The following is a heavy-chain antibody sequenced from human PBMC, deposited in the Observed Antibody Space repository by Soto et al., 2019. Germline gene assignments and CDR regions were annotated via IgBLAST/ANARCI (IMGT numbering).Heavy chain of an antibody. CDR1: GFTFSSYW. CDR2: INSDGSST. J-gene: IGHJ6*03. Sequence: GGSLRLSCAASGFTFSSYWMHWVRQAPGKGLVWVSRINSDGSSTSYADSVKGRFTISRDNAKNTLYLQMNSLRAEDTAVYYCARDRAQYYDFWSGYYTTSYMDVWGKGTTVTVSS. CDR3: ARDRAQYYDFWSGYYTTSYMDV. D-gene: IGHD3-3*01. V-gene: IGHV3-74*01.